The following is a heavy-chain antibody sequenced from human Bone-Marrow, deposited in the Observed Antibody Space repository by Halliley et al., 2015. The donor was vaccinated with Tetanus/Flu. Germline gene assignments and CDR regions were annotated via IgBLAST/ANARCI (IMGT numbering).Heavy chain of an antibody. CDR2: INMAGSAT. V-gene: IGHV3-74*01. D-gene: IGHD1-7*01. J-gene: IGHJ5*02. Sequence: LVLVSRINMAGSATSYADSVKGRFPISRDNAKNTLYLQMNSLRDEDTSVYFCARDHGNCLDPWGQGTLVTVSS. CDR3: ARDHGNCLDP.